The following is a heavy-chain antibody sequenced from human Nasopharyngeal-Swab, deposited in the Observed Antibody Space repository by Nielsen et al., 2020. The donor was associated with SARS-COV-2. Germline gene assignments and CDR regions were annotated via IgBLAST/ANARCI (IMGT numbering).Heavy chain of an antibody. J-gene: IGHJ4*02. D-gene: IGHD2-2*01. CDR3: AKRSSTSYRDY. Sequence: GESLKISCAASGFTFSSYGMHWVRQAPGKGLEWVAVISYDGSNKYYEDSVKGRFTISRDNSKNTLYLQMNSLRAEDTAVYYCAKRSSTSYRDYWGQGTLVTVSS. V-gene: IGHV3-30*18. CDR2: ISYDGSNK. CDR1: GFTFSSYG.